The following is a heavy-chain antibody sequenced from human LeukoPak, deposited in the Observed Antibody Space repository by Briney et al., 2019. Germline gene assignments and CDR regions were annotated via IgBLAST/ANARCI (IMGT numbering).Heavy chain of an antibody. V-gene: IGHV3-23*01. Sequence: GGSLRLSCAASGFTFSTYGMSWVRQAPGKGLEWVSAISGSGGSTYYADSVKGRFTISRDNSKNTLYLQMNSLRAEDTAVYYCAKDGSYYYDSSGYSHFDYWGQGTLVTVSS. D-gene: IGHD3-22*01. CDR1: GFTFSTYG. CDR3: AKDGSYYYDSSGYSHFDY. J-gene: IGHJ4*02. CDR2: ISGSGGST.